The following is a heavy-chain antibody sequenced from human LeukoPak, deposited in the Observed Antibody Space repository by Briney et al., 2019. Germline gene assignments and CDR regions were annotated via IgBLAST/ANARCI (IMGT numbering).Heavy chain of an antibody. CDR2: MGGRT. J-gene: IGHJ6*03. Sequence: SETLSLTCTATGTSIRSGSYYWNWIRQAAGKGLEWIGRMGGRTTYNPSLKSRVTISLETTENQFSLRLRSVTAADTAVYYCAREGIAVADTYYYYYMDVWGKGTWVTVSS. CDR1: GTSIRSGSYY. D-gene: IGHD6-19*01. CDR3: AREGIAVADTYYYYYMDV. V-gene: IGHV4-61*02.